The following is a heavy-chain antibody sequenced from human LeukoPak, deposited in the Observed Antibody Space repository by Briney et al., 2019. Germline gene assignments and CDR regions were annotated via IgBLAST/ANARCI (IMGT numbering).Heavy chain of an antibody. CDR2: ISYDGSNK. CDR3: ARDNERYYGMDV. Sequence: GGSLRLSCAASGFTLSSYGMHWVRQAPGKGLEWVAVISYDGSNKYYADSVKGRFSISRDNSKNTLYLQMNSLRAEDTAVYYCARDNERYYGMDVWGQGTTVTVSS. J-gene: IGHJ6*02. V-gene: IGHV3-30*03. CDR1: GFTLSSYG. D-gene: IGHD2-8*01.